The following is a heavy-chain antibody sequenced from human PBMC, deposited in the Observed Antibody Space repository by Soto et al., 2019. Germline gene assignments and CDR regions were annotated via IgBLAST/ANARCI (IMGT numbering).Heavy chain of an antibody. V-gene: IGHV4-39*01. D-gene: IGHD3-22*01. Sequence: ETLSLTCTVSGGSISSSSYYWGWIRQPPGKGLEWIGSIYYSGSTYYNPSLKSRVTISVDTSKNQFSLKLSSVTAADTAVYYCARGGTYYYDSSRFDYWGQGTLVTVSS. CDR3: ARGGTYYYDSSRFDY. CDR2: IYYSGST. J-gene: IGHJ4*02. CDR1: GGSISSSSYY.